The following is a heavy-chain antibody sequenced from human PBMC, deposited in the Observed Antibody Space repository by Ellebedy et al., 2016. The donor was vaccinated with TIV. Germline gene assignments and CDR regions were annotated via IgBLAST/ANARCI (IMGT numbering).Heavy chain of an antibody. Sequence: SETLSLXXTVPGGSVSRYLWSWIRQPAGKGLEWIGRIFTSGSFNYNPSLMSRVTMSVVTSKNQISLRLNSVTTADTAVYYCARVHCSITTCDYYYMDVWGKGTTVTVSS. CDR1: GGSVSRYL. CDR2: IFTSGSF. CDR3: ARVHCSITTCDYYYMDV. J-gene: IGHJ6*03. V-gene: IGHV4-4*07. D-gene: IGHD1-1*01.